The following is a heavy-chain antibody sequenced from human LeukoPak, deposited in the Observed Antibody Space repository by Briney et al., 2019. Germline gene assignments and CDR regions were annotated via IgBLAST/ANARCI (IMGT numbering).Heavy chain of an antibody. V-gene: IGHV4-59*08. Sequence: SETLSLTCTVSGGSITSYYWTWIRQSPEKGLEWIGYIYYTGSTNYNPSLKSRVTMSVDASKNQFSLKLSSVTAADTAVYYCARQVGSVWLFDYWGQGSLVTVSS. J-gene: IGHJ4*02. D-gene: IGHD6-19*01. CDR2: IYYTGST. CDR1: GGSITSYY. CDR3: ARQVGSVWLFDY.